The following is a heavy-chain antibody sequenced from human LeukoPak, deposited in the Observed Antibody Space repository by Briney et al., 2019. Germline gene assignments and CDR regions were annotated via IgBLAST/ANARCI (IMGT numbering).Heavy chain of an antibody. CDR3: ARVGGSYWRQSVRNWFDP. CDR2: ISSSSSYI. V-gene: IGHV3-21*01. CDR1: GFTFSSYS. Sequence: PGGSLRLSCAASGFTFSSYSMNWVRQAPGKGLEWVSSISSSSSYIYYADSVKGRFTISRDNAKNSLYLQMNSLRAEDTAVYYCARVGGSYWRQSVRNWFDPWGQGTLVTVSS. D-gene: IGHD1-26*01. J-gene: IGHJ5*02.